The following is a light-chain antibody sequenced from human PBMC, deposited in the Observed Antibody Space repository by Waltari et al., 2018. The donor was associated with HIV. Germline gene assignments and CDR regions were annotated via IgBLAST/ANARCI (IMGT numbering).Light chain of an antibody. CDR2: DVS. V-gene: IGLV2-14*01. Sequence: QSALTQPASVSGSPGQPLTISCTGTRSDVGGFTSVSWYQQHPGKAPKLMIYDVSNRPSGVSNRFSGSKSGNTASLTISGLQAEDEADYYCSSYTSSSTLVVFGGGTKLTVL. CDR3: SSYTSSSTLVV. CDR1: RSDVGGFTS. J-gene: IGLJ2*01.